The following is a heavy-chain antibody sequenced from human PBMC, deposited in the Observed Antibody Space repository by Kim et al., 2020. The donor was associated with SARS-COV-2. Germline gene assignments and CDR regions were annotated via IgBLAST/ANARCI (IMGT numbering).Heavy chain of an antibody. Sequence: SETLSLTCAVYGGSFSGYYWSWIRQPPGKGLEWIGEINHSGSTNYNPSLKSRVTISVDTSKNQFSLKLSSVTAADTAVYYCARSAGIAVAVSRRGRSYY. CDR2: INHSGST. D-gene: IGHD6-19*01. J-gene: IGHJ6*01. CDR3: ARSAGIAVAVSRRGRSYY. V-gene: IGHV4-34*01. CDR1: GGSFSGYY.